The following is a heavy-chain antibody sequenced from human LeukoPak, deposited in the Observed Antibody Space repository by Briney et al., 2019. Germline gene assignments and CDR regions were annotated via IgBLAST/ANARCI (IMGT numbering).Heavy chain of an antibody. D-gene: IGHD6-6*01. CDR1: GGSISSSSNY. V-gene: IGHV4-39*01. CDR2: IYYSGST. Sequence: SETLSLTCTVSGGSISSSSNYWGWVRQPPGTGLEWIGSIYYSGSTYYNPSLKSRVTISVDTSKNQFSLKLSSATAADTAVYYCARHPVLPHSDYWGQGTLVTVSS. J-gene: IGHJ4*02. CDR3: ARHPVLPHSDY.